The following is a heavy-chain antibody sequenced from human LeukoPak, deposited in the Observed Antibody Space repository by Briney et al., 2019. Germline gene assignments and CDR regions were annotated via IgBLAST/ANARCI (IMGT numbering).Heavy chain of an antibody. Sequence: PGGSLRLSCAASGFTFSSYAMSWVRQAPGKGLEWVSAISGSGGSTYYADSVKGRFTISRDNSKNTLYLQMNSLRAEDTAVYYCAKAVGYSNGSRSYYYYGMDVWGQGTTVTVSS. V-gene: IGHV3-23*01. CDR1: GFTFSSYA. J-gene: IGHJ6*02. CDR2: ISGSGGST. CDR3: AKAVGYSNGSRSYYYYGMDV. D-gene: IGHD5-18*01.